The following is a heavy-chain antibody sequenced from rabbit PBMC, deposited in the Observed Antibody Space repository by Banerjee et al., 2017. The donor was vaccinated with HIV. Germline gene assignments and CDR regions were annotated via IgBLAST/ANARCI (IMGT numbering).Heavy chain of an antibody. D-gene: IGHD2-1*01. CDR1: GFDLSSDYY. J-gene: IGHJ4*01. V-gene: IGHV1S43*01. Sequence: QQRLEESGGGLVKPGGTLTLTRKVSGFDLSSDYYICWVRQAPGKGLEWIACSFISGSTRWYANWVNGRFTISRSTSLGTVDLKMTSLTAADTATYFCARGGDADYVTYTHFHFWGQGTLVTVS. CDR2: SFISGSTR. CDR3: ARGGDADYVTYTHFHF.